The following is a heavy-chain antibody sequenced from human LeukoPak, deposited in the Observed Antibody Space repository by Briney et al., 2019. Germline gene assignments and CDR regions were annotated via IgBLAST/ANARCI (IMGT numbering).Heavy chain of an antibody. J-gene: IGHJ4*02. CDR3: ASARGSSGYYPGY. V-gene: IGHV3-30-3*01. Sequence: GGSLRLSCAASGFTFSSYAMHWVRQAPGKGLEWVAVISYDGSNKYYADSVKGRFTISRDNSKNTLYLQMNSLRAEDTAVYYCASARGSSGYYPGYWGQGTLVTVSS. D-gene: IGHD3-22*01. CDR1: GFTFSSYA. CDR2: ISYDGSNK.